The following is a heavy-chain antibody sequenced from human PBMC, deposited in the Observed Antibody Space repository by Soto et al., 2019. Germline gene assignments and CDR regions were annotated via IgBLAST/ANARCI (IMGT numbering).Heavy chain of an antibody. CDR1: GFTFSSYA. Sequence: PGGSLRLSCAASGFTFSSYAMHWVRQAPGKGLEWVAVISYDGSNKYYADSVKGRFTISRDNSKNTLYLQMNSLRAEDTAVYYCARDWVSDSSGYLDYWGQGTLVTVSS. CDR3: ARDWVSDSSGYLDY. V-gene: IGHV3-30-3*01. D-gene: IGHD3-22*01. CDR2: ISYDGSNK. J-gene: IGHJ4*02.